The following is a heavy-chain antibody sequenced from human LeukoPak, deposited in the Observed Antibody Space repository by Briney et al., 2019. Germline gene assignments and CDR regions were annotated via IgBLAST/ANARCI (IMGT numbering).Heavy chain of an antibody. Sequence: PGGSLRLSCAASGFTFSSYAMHWVRQALGKGLEYVSAISSNGGSTYYANSVKGRFTIFRDNSKNTLYLQMGSLRAEDMAVYYCASGGGDCSSSNCYSAYWGQGTLVTVSS. CDR2: ISSNGGST. CDR3: ASGGGDCSSSNCYSAY. J-gene: IGHJ4*02. D-gene: IGHD2-2*02. V-gene: IGHV3-64*01. CDR1: GFTFSSYA.